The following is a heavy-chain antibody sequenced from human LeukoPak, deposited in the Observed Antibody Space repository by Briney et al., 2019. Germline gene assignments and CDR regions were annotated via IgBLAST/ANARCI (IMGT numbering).Heavy chain of an antibody. CDR1: GFTFSSYS. CDR2: ISSSSSTT. Sequence: SGGSLRLSCAASGFTFSSYSMNWVRQAPGKGLEWVSYISSSSSTTHYADSVKGRFTISRDNSKNTLYLQMNSLRAEDTAVYYCARGPYGSSGTPDAFDIWGQGTMVTVSS. CDR3: ARGPYGSSGTPDAFDI. D-gene: IGHD3-10*01. V-gene: IGHV3-48*01. J-gene: IGHJ3*02.